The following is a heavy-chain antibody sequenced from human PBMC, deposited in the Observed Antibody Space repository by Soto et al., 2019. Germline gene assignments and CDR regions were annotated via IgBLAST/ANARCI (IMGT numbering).Heavy chain of an antibody. CDR2: INHSGST. J-gene: IGHJ4*02. V-gene: IGHV4-34*01. Sequence: ASETLSLTCAVYGGYFSGYYWSWIRQPPGKGLEWIGEINHSGSTNYNPSLKSRVTISVDTSKNQFSLKLSSVTAADTAVYYCARPIAAASERTGTTMGYFDYWGQGTLVTVPS. CDR1: GGYFSGYY. CDR3: ARPIAAASERTGTTMGYFDY. D-gene: IGHD1-7*01.